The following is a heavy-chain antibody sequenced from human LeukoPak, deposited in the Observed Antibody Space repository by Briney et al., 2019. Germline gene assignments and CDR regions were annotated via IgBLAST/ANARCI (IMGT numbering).Heavy chain of an antibody. V-gene: IGHV4-4*07. J-gene: IGHJ3*02. Sequence: SETLSLTCTVSGGSISGYFWSWIRQPTGEGLEWIGRIYTSGTTNYNPSLKSRVTMSVDTSKNQFSLKLSSVTAADTAVYYCAGEAGGGYARAFDIWGQGTMVTVSS. CDR1: GGSISGYF. D-gene: IGHD5-12*01. CDR3: AGEAGGGYARAFDI. CDR2: IYTSGTT.